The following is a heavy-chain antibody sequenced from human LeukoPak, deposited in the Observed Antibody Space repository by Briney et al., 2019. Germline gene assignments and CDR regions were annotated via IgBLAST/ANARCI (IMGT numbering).Heavy chain of an antibody. CDR1: GFTFSSYW. CDR2: IKQDGSEK. Sequence: PGGSLRLSCAASGFTFSSYWMSWVRQAPGKGLEWVANIKQDGSEKYYVDSVKGRFTISRDNAKDSLYLQMNSLRAEDTAVYYCASLGPYSSGWAYYFDYWGQGTLVTVSS. CDR3: ASLGPYSSGWAYYFDY. J-gene: IGHJ4*02. D-gene: IGHD6-19*01. V-gene: IGHV3-7*01.